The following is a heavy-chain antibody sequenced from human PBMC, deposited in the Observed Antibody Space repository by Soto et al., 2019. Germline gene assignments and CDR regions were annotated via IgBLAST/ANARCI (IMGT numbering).Heavy chain of an antibody. CDR2: ISAYNGNT. Sequence: ASVKVSCKASGYTFSSYGISWGRQAPGQRLEWMGWISAYNGNTNYAQKLQGRVTMTTDTSTSTAYMELSSLRSEDTAVYYCARDDLTVPYFDYWGQATLVTVSS. CDR3: ARDDLTVPYFDY. D-gene: IGHD1-1*01. J-gene: IGHJ4*02. V-gene: IGHV1-18*01. CDR1: GYTFSSYG.